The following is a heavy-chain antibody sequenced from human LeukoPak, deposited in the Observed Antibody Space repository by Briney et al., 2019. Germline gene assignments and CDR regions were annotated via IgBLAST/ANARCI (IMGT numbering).Heavy chain of an antibody. Sequence: SETLSLTCTVSGGSISSTYYWDWIRQPPGKGLEWIGSIYYSGTTYYNPSLKSRVTISVDTSKNQFSLKLSSVTAADTAVYYCARDRRYSGYDANWFDPWGQGTLVTVSS. D-gene: IGHD5-12*01. J-gene: IGHJ5*02. CDR1: GGSISSTYY. CDR3: ARDRRYSGYDANWFDP. CDR2: IYYSGTT. V-gene: IGHV4-39*07.